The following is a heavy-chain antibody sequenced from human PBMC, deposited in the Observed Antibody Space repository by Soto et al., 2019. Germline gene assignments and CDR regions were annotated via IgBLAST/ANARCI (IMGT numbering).Heavy chain of an antibody. V-gene: IGHV1-3*01. J-gene: IGHJ6*02. Sequence: ASVKVSCKASGYTFTSYDLHWVRQAPGQRLEWMGWTNAGNGNTKYSQKFQGRVTITRDTSASTAYMELSSLRSEDTAVYYCARYYDILRSMDVWGQGTTVTSP. CDR1: GYTFTSYD. D-gene: IGHD3-9*01. CDR2: TNAGNGNT. CDR3: ARYYDILRSMDV.